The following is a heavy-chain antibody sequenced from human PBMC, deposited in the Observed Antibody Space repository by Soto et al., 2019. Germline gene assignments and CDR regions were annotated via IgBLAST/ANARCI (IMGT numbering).Heavy chain of an antibody. J-gene: IGHJ5*02. Sequence: QLQLQESGPGLVKPSETLSLTCTVSGGSISSSSYYWGWIRQPPGKGLEWIGSIYYSGSTYYNPSLKRRVTISGDTSKNQFSLKLSSVTAADTAVYYCAREGNWFDPWGQGTLVTVSS. CDR3: AREGNWFDP. CDR2: IYYSGST. CDR1: GGSISSSSYY. V-gene: IGHV4-39*01.